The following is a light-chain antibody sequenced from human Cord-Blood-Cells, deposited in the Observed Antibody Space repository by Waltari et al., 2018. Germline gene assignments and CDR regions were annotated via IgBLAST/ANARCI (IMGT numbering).Light chain of an antibody. Sequence: DIQMTQSPSSLSASVGDRVTITCQASQDISNYLNWYQQKPGKAPKPLIYDASNLETGVPSRFSGSGSGTDFTFTISSLQPEDIATYYSQHYDNLPLTFGGGTKVEIK. CDR2: DAS. CDR3: QHYDNLPLT. V-gene: IGKV1-33*01. CDR1: QDISNY. J-gene: IGKJ4*01.